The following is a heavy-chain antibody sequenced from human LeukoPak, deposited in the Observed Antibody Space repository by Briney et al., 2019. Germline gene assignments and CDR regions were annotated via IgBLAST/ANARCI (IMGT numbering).Heavy chain of an antibody. CDR2: INPNSGGT. CDR1: GYTFTGYY. Sequence: ASVTVSCKASGYTFTGYYMHWVRQAPGQGLEWMGWINPNSGGTNYAQKFQGRVTMTRDTSISTAYMELSRLRSDDTAVYYCARVLRLNSYGSSGYWGQGTLVTVSS. D-gene: IGHD5-18*01. J-gene: IGHJ4*02. V-gene: IGHV1-2*02. CDR3: ARVLRLNSYGSSGY.